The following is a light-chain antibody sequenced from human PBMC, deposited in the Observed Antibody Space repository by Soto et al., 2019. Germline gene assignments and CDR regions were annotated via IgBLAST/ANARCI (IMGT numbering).Light chain of an antibody. CDR2: GAS. CDR1: QSVSSSY. J-gene: IGKJ2*01. Sequence: EIVLTQFPGTLSLSPGERATLSCRASQSVSSSYLAWFQQKPGQAPRLLIYGASSRATGIPDRFSGRGSGTDFTLTITRLEPEAFAVYYCQHYGSSPTFGQGAKLEIK. V-gene: IGKV3-20*01. CDR3: QHYGSSPT.